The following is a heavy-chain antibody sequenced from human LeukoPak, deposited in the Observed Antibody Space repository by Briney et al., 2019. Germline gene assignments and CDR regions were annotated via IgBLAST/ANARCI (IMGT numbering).Heavy chain of an antibody. CDR2: ISSSSSYI. Sequence: TGGSLRLSCAASGFTFSSYSMNWVRLARGKGLEWVSSISSSSSYIYYADSVKGRFTISRDNAKNSLYLQMNSLRAEDTAVYYCASVGPGYWGQGTLVTVSS. CDR1: GFTFSSYS. J-gene: IGHJ4*01. D-gene: IGHD1-26*01. CDR3: ASVGPGY. V-gene: IGHV3-21*01.